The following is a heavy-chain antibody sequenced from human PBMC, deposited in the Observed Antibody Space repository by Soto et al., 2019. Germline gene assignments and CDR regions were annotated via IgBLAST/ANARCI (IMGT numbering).Heavy chain of an antibody. CDR2: ISWNSNIV. CDR1: GFTFDDYA. J-gene: IGHJ4*02. Sequence: EVHLVASGGGLVQPGRSLRLSFAASGFTFDDYAMYCVRRAPGTGLEWVSSISWNSNIVAYVVSVTGRCTISRDNAKNSLYLQMNSPLPEDMALYYCARGGADGFCSGGRCYFGSWGEGALVSVSS. D-gene: IGHD2-15*01. CDR3: ARGGADGFCSGGRCYFGS. V-gene: IGHV3-9*03.